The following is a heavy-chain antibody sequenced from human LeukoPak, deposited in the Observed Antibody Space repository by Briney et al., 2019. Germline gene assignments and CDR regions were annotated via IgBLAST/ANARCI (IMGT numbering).Heavy chain of an antibody. D-gene: IGHD3-22*01. CDR3: ARVGYYDSSGYYSNFDY. J-gene: IGHJ4*02. Sequence: GESLKISCKGSGYSFTSYWIGWVRQMPGKGLEWMGIIYPGDSDTRYSPSFQGQVTISADKSISTAYLQWSSLRSEDTAVYYCARVGYYDSSGYYSNFDYWGQGTLVTVSS. CDR1: GYSFTSYW. CDR2: IYPGDSDT. V-gene: IGHV5-51*01.